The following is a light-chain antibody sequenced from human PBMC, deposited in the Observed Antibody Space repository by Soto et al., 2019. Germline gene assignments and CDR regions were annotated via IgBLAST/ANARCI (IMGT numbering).Light chain of an antibody. CDR3: RSYTTRGTYV. CDR1: SSDVGAYNY. Sequence: QSVLTQPASVSGSPGQSITISCSGTSSDVGAYNYVSWYQQHPGKAPKLMIYDVSNWPFGVSNRFSGSKSGITASPTISGLQAEDEAEYYCRSYTTRGTYVFGTGTKVTVL. J-gene: IGLJ1*01. V-gene: IGLV2-14*01. CDR2: DVS.